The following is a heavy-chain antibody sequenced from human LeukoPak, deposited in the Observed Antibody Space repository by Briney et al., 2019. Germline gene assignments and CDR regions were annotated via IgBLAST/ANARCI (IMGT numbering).Heavy chain of an antibody. V-gene: IGHV3-66*01. CDR3: ARAPIRYFDWLVYYYGMDV. Sequence: GGSLRLSCAASGFTVSSNYMSWVCQAPGKGLEWVSVIYSGGSTYYADSVKGRFTISRDNSKNTLYLQMNSLRAEDTAVYYCARAPIRYFDWLVYYYGMDVWGQGTTVTVSS. D-gene: IGHD3-9*01. J-gene: IGHJ6*02. CDR1: GFTVSSNY. CDR2: IYSGGST.